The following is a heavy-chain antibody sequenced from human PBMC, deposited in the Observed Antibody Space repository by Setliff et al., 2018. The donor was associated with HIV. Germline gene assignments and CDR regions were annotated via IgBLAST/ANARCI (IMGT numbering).Heavy chain of an antibody. CDR1: GGTLSSYT. CDR2: IIPILDIT. Sequence: ASVKVSCKASGGTLSSYTLSWVRQAPGQGLEWMGRIIPILDITNYAQKFQGRVTITADKSTSTAYMELSSLTSEDTAVYYCARGQFIPAAERDAYFDYWGQGTLVTVSS. CDR3: ARGQFIPAAERDAYFDY. J-gene: IGHJ4*02. D-gene: IGHD6-13*01. V-gene: IGHV1-69*02.